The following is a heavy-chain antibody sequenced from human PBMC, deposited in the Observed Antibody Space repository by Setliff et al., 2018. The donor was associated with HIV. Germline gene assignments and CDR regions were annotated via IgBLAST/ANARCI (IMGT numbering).Heavy chain of an antibody. CDR3: ARGGTSVLRYFDWLLALDAFDI. J-gene: IGHJ3*02. CDR1: GFLFHTYW. D-gene: IGHD3-9*01. CDR2: IKEDGSEK. Sequence: PGGSLRLSCAASGFLFHTYWMSWVRQAPGKGLEWVANIKEDGSEKYYVDSVKGRFTISRDNAENSLYLQMNSLRAADTAVYYCARGGTSVLRYFDWLLALDAFDIWGQGTMVTVSS. V-gene: IGHV3-7*02.